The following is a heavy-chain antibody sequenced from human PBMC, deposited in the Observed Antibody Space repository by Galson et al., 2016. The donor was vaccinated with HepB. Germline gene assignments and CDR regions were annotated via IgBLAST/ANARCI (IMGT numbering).Heavy chain of an antibody. CDR3: ALLGYYGSGGYYGDY. V-gene: IGHV1-3*01. CDR1: GYTFSSYG. J-gene: IGHJ4*02. D-gene: IGHD3-22*01. CDR2: NNADNRNT. Sequence: SVKVSCKASGYTFSSYGLHWLRQAPGQRLEWMAWNNADNRNTKYSQKFQVRVTITRDTSASTAYMELSSLRPEDTAVYYCALLGYYGSGGYYGDYWGQGTLVTVSS.